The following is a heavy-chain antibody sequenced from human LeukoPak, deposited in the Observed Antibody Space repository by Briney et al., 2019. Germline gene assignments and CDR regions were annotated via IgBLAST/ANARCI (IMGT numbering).Heavy chain of an antibody. V-gene: IGHV1-8*01. D-gene: IGHD3-10*01. CDR1: GYTFTSYD. CDR2: MNPNSGNT. CDR3: PXXGLWFGEFDY. J-gene: IGHJ4*02. Sequence: ASVKVSCKASGYTFTSYDINWVRQATGQGLEWMGWMNPNSGNTGYAQKFQGRVTMTRNTSISTAYMELSSLRSEDTAVYYCPXXGLWFGEFDYWGQGTLVTVSS.